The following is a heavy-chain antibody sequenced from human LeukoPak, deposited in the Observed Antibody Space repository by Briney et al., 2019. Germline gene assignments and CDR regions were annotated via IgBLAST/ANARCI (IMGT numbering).Heavy chain of an antibody. CDR3: AGEGRRSSSSGFRRFDP. Sequence: SETLSLTRTVSGGSISRGDYYWSWLRQPPGKGLEWIGYIYYRGSTYYNPSLKSRVTISVNPSKNQFSLKLSSVTAADTAVYYGAGEGRRSSSSGFRRFDPWGQGTLVTVSS. V-gene: IGHV4-30-4*08. CDR1: GGSISRGDYY. CDR2: IYYRGST. D-gene: IGHD6-6*01. J-gene: IGHJ5*02.